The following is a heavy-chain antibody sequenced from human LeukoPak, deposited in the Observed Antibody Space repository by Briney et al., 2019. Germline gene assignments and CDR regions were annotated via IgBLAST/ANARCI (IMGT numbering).Heavy chain of an antibody. J-gene: IGHJ4*02. D-gene: IGHD3-22*01. CDR2: IYTSGST. CDR3: ARLRRLYDSSGYPSDY. CDR1: GGSISSYY. V-gene: IGHV4-4*07. Sequence: SETLSLTCTVSGGSISSYYWSWIRQPAGKGLEWIGRIYTSGSTNYNPSLKSRVTMSVDTSKNQFSLKLSSVTAADTAVYYCARLRRLYDSSGYPSDYWGQGTLVTDSS.